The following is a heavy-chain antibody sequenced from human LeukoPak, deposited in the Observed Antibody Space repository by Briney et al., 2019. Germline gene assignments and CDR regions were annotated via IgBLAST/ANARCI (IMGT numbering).Heavy chain of an antibody. J-gene: IGHJ5*02. CDR2: INPIYGKA. CDR3: ATHTGGYNYWWFDI. CDR1: GGTFSNYS. D-gene: IGHD5-24*01. V-gene: IGHV1-69*13. Sequence: SVKVSCKASGGTFSNYSIIWVRQAPGRGLEWLGGINPIYGKANYALMFQGRITLTAHESTATAYMELRSLTSDDTAMYFCATHTGGYNYWWFDIWGQGTLVSVSS.